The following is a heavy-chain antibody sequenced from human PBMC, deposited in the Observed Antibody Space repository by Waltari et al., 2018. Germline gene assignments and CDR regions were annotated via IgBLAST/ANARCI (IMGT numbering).Heavy chain of an antibody. Sequence: EVQLLDSGGGLVQPGGSLRLSCTTSGFTFNTYAMSWVRQAPGKGLEWVSCIGASGDSTCYADSVKGRFTISRDNSKNTLFLQMNSLRVDDTAIYYCAKKDWGLTGTGLFDYWGQGTLVTVSS. D-gene: IGHD1-20*01. J-gene: IGHJ4*02. CDR1: GFTFNTYA. CDR3: AKKDWGLTGTGLFDY. CDR2: IGASGDST. V-gene: IGHV3-23*01.